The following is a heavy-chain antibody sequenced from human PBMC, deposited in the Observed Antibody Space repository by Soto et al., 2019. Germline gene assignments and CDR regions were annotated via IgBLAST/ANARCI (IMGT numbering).Heavy chain of an antibody. D-gene: IGHD5-12*01. CDR3: ARRSRDGYNPYYFDY. Sequence: GASLKISCKGSGFTFTTYWIVWVRQMPGKGLEWMGIIYPGDSDTRYSPSFQGQVTISADKSISTAYLQWSSLKASDTAMYYCARRSRDGYNPYYFDYWGQGTLVTVSS. CDR2: IYPGDSDT. CDR1: GFTFTTYW. V-gene: IGHV5-51*01. J-gene: IGHJ4*02.